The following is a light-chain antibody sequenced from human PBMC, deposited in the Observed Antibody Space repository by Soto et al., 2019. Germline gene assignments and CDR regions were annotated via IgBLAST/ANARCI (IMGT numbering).Light chain of an antibody. V-gene: IGKV1-39*01. J-gene: IGKJ5*01. CDR1: QSISTY. Sequence: DIQMTQSPSSLSAFVGDRVTITCRASQSISTYLNWYQQKPGKAPNLLIYAASSLQSGVPSRFSGSGSGTDFTLTISTLQPEDSAIYYCQQSYSTPPTTFGQGTRLEIK. CDR3: QQSYSTPPTT. CDR2: AAS.